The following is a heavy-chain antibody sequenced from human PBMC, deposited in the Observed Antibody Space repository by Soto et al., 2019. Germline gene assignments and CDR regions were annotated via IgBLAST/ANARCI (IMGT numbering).Heavy chain of an antibody. CDR2: INPSGGST. CDR3: ARVGPYIAATGTDGYYFDY. Sequence: ASVKVSCKASGYTFTSYYMHWVRQAPGQGLEWMGIINPSGGSTSYAQKFQGRVTMTRDTSTSTVYMELSSLRSEDTAVYYCARVGPYIAATGTDGYYFDYWGQGTLVTVSS. D-gene: IGHD6-13*01. V-gene: IGHV1-46*01. CDR1: GYTFTSYY. J-gene: IGHJ4*02.